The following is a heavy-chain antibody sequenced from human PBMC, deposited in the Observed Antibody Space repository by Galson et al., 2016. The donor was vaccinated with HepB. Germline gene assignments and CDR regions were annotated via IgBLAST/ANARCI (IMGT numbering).Heavy chain of an antibody. CDR3: VTETKGYNYGWGFDY. V-gene: IGHV4-39*02. CDR2: IYYSGST. D-gene: IGHD5-18*01. CDR1: GGSISSTTYY. Sequence: SETLSLTCTVSGGSISSTTYYWGWIRQPPGKGLEWIGSIYYSGSTYYNPSLKSRVTISVDTSKNQFSLKLSSVTAADTAVYYCVTETKGYNYGWGFDYWGQGTLVTVSS. J-gene: IGHJ4*02.